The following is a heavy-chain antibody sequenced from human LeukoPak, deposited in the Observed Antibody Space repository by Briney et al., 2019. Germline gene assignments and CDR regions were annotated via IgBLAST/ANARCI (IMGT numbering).Heavy chain of an antibody. J-gene: IGHJ4*02. CDR2: IYYSGST. CDR3: ARDYRGYGSGAPFDS. CDR1: GGSISSYY. Sequence: SETLSLICTVSGGSISSYYWSWIRQPPGKGLEWIGYIYYSGSTNYNPSLKSRVTISVDTSKNQFSLKLSSVTAADTAVYYCARDYRGYGSGAPFDSWGQGTLVTVSS. V-gene: IGHV4-59*01. D-gene: IGHD3-10*01.